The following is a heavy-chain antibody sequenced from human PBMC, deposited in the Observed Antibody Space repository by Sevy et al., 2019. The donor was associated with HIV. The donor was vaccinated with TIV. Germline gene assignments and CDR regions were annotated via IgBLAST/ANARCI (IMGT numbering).Heavy chain of an antibody. CDR3: AREEEWELLTTRYYYYGMDV. D-gene: IGHD1-26*01. J-gene: IGHJ6*02. V-gene: IGHV3-48*02. CDR2: ISSSSSTI. CDR1: GFTFSSYA. Sequence: GGSLRLSCAASGFTFSSYAMSWVRQAPGKGLEWVSYISSSSSTIYYADSVKGRFTISRDNAKNSLYLQMNSLRDEDTAVYYCAREEEWELLTTRYYYYGMDVWGQGTTVTVSS.